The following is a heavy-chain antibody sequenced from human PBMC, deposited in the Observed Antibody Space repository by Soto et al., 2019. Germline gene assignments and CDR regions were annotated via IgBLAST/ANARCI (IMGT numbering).Heavy chain of an antibody. D-gene: IGHD6-19*01. CDR2: TDYSGNN. V-gene: IGHV4-59*08. CDR3: ARAVGDPLYYLDY. J-gene: IGHJ4*02. CDR1: SDSISSYY. Sequence: QVQLQESGPGLVRPSETLSLTCTVSSDSISSYYWIWIRQSPGKGLEWIGYTDYSGNNNYNPSLKSRVTISGHTSRNQFSLRLSSVTAADTAVYYCARAVGDPLYYLDYWGQGTLVTVSS.